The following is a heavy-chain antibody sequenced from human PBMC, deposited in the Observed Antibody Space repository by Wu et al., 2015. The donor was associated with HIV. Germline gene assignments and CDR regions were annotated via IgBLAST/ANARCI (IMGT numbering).Heavy chain of an antibody. J-gene: IGHJ6*03. CDR2: IRPDSGTT. V-gene: IGHV1-2*02. D-gene: IGHD2-21*01. Sequence: VQLVQSGAEVKKPGSSVKVSCKASGGTFSSYAISWVRQAPGQGLEWMGWIRPDSGTTHYAERFEDRVTMTRDASISTAYMQLSRLRSDDTAVYFCARDLGDDFAVRGFYWYMDVWGRGTAITVSS. CDR1: GGTFSSYA. CDR3: ARDLGDDFAVRGFYWYMDV.